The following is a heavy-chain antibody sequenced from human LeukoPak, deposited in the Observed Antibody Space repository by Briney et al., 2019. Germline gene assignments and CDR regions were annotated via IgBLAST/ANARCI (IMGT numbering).Heavy chain of an antibody. V-gene: IGHV3-7*01. Sequence: PGGSLRLSCTASGFTFSDYYMDWVRQAPGKGLEWVASINPDGNKKYSADSVKGRFTNSRDNAENSLYLQMNSLRVEDTAFYYCARDLAYSRLDYWGQGMLVTVSS. CDR2: INPDGNKK. CDR1: GFTFSDYY. J-gene: IGHJ4*02. CDR3: ARDLAYSRLDY. D-gene: IGHD5-18*01.